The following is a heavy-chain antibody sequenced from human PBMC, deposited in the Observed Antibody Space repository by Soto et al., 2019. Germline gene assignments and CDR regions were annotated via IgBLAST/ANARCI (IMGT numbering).Heavy chain of an antibody. CDR1: GFTFSSYA. CDR2: ISYDGSNK. CDR3: ARVPYSSGRDHFDY. Sequence: QVQLVESGGGVVQPGRSLRLSCVASGFTFSSYAMHWVRQAPGKGLERVAVISYDGSNKYYTDSVKGRFTISRDNSKNTLYLQMNGLRAEDTAVYYCARVPYSSGRDHFDYWGQGTLETLSS. D-gene: IGHD2-15*01. J-gene: IGHJ4*02. V-gene: IGHV3-30-3*01.